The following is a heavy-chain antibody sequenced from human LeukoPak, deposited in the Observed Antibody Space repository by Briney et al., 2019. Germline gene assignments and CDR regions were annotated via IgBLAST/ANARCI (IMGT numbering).Heavy chain of an antibody. V-gene: IGHV4-39*07. CDR2: IYYSGSP. CDR3: ARESVSMVRGVIGYYYGMNV. D-gene: IGHD3-10*01. J-gene: IGHJ6*02. CDR1: GGSISSSSYY. Sequence: SETLSLTCTVSGGSISSSSYYWGWIRQPPGKGLEWFGSIYYSGSPYYNPSLKSRVTISVDTSKNQFSLKLSSVTAADTAVYYCARESVSMVRGVIGYYYGMNVWGQGTTVTVSS.